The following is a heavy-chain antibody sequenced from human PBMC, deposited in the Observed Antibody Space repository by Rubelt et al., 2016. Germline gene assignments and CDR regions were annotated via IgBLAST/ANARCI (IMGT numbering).Heavy chain of an antibody. D-gene: IGHD3-3*01. CDR1: GGSISSYY. CDR2: IYTSGGT. Sequence: QVQLQESGPGLVKPSETLSLTCTVSGGSISSYYWSWIRQPPGKGLEWIGYIYTSGGTTSNPSLKSLVTISVDTSKNQFSLKLSAVTAADTAVYYCARRVLDYDFWSGYYDYFDYWGQGTLVTVSS. J-gene: IGHJ4*02. CDR3: ARRVLDYDFWSGYYDYFDY. V-gene: IGHV4-4*08.